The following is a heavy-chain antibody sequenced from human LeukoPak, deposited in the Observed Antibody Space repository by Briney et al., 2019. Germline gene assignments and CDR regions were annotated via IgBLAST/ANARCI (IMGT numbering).Heavy chain of an antibody. CDR1: GGSFSGYY. V-gene: IGHV4-34*01. CDR3: ARVGLVPFFDY. D-gene: IGHD3/OR15-3a*01. J-gene: IGHJ4*02. Sequence: SETLSLTCAAYGGSFSGYYWSWIRQPPGKGLEWIGEINHSGSTNYNPSPKSRVTISVDTSKNQFSLKLSSVTAADTAVYYCARVGLVPFFDYWGQGTLVTVSS. CDR2: INHSGST.